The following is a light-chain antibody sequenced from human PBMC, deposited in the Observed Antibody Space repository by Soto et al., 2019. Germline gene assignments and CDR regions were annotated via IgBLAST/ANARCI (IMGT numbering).Light chain of an antibody. V-gene: IGKV1-6*01. Sequence: AIEMTQPPSSLSVSVGDRVTISCRASRCIRHDLGWYQQKPGKAPELLIYAASILQSGVPSRFSGSGSGTDFTLTITSLQPEDFAIYYCLQDYTYPRTFGGGTKVDIK. CDR3: LQDYTYPRT. CDR2: AAS. CDR1: RCIRHD. J-gene: IGKJ4*01.